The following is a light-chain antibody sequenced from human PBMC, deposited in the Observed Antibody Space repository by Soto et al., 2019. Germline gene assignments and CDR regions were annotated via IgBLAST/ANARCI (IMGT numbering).Light chain of an antibody. CDR2: GAY. J-gene: IGKJ1*01. CDR1: QSVSTN. V-gene: IGKV3D-15*01. CDR3: QQYHSWRS. Sequence: EIVLTQSPVTLSVSPGESATLSCRASQSVSTNLAWYQQKPGQAPRLLIYGAYTRATAVPDRFSGSGAGTYFPVIISRVPFEDFAVYYWQQYHSWRSFGQGTKVESK.